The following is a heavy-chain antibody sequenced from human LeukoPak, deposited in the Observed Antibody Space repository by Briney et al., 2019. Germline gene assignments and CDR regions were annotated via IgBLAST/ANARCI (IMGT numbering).Heavy chain of an antibody. CDR3: VRGWDYDSSEPHEY. D-gene: IGHD3-22*01. Sequence: PSETLSLTCDVSGYSISSGYYWAWVRPPPGKGLEWIGAINHSGRTYNNPSLKSRVTISVDTCKNQFSLKMTSVTAAGTALYYCVRGWDYDSSEPHEYWGQGTLVTVSS. V-gene: IGHV4-38-2*01. CDR1: GYSISSGYY. CDR2: INHSGRT. J-gene: IGHJ4*02.